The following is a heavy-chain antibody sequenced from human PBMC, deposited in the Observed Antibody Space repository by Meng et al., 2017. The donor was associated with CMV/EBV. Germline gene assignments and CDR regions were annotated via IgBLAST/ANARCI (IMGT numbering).Heavy chain of an antibody. CDR2: IYPGDSDT. Sequence: GGSLRLSCKGSGYSFTSYWIGWVRQMPGNGLEWKGIIYPGDSDTRYSPSFQGQVTISADKSISTAYLQWSSLKASDTAMYYCARHASWILGGMDVWGQGTTVTVSS. CDR1: GYSFTSYW. J-gene: IGHJ6*02. D-gene: IGHD5-12*01. CDR3: ARHASWILGGMDV. V-gene: IGHV5-51*01.